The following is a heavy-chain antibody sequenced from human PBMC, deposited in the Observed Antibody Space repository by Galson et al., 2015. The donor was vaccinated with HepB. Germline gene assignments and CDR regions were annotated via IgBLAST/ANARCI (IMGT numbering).Heavy chain of an antibody. CDR2: IFREGKA. J-gene: IGHJ4*02. CDR1: GLSIDNKW. V-gene: IGHV4-28*01. D-gene: IGHD2-2*01. CDR3: ATKTDAIYFFDY. Sequence: LSLTCAVSGLSIDNKWWVWIRQPPGKGLQWMGYIFREGKAFYNPSLESRLTLSRDNFASQVSLKLSAVTAADTATYYCATKTDAIYFFDYWGQGITVTVSS.